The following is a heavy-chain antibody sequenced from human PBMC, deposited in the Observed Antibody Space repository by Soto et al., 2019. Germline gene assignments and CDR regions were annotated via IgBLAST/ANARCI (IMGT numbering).Heavy chain of an antibody. CDR3: ARPDYTHEVWYHTYDI. J-gene: IGHJ3*02. CDR1: DCEFADFW. CDR2: INPRDSDV. V-gene: IGHV5-51*01. D-gene: IGHD3-3*01. Sequence: CLNVTCRALDCEFADFWIGWVSQMKGKGPEWMGVINPRDSDVKYSPPLEGQVTISADKSINTAFLQWRSLKASDTAMYYCARPDYTHEVWYHTYDICAQGTMVTVSS.